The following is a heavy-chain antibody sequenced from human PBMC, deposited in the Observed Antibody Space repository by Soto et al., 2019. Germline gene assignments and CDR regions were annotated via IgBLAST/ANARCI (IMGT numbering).Heavy chain of an antibody. Sequence: QVQVVESGGGVVHPGRSLRLSCAASGFMFRIYAMHWVRQAPGKGLEWVAVISFDGNKKYYADSVQGRFGISRDSSKDTLYLQMNSLRADDTAVYYCARDVRGFREDDYYYGMDVWGQGTTVTVSS. CDR3: ARDVRGFREDDYYYGMDV. CDR1: GFMFRIYA. J-gene: IGHJ6*02. D-gene: IGHD3-10*01. CDR2: ISFDGNKK. V-gene: IGHV3-30*09.